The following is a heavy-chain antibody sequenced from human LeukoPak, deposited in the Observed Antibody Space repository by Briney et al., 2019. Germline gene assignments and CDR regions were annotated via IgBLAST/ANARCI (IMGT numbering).Heavy chain of an antibody. CDR3: ARVPWYYDILTGYYQRTFVI. J-gene: IGHJ3*02. V-gene: IGHV4-34*01. CDR2: INHSGST. Sequence: PSETLSLTCAIYGGSFSGYYWSWIRQPPGKGLEWIGEINHSGSTNYNPSLKSRVTISVDTSKNQFSLKLSSVTAADTAVYYCARVPWYYDILTGYYQRTFVIWGQGTMVTVSS. D-gene: IGHD3-9*01. CDR1: GGSFSGYY.